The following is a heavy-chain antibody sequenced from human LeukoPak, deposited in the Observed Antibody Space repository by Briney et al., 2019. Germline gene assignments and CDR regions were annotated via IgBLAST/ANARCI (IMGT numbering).Heavy chain of an antibody. CDR3: ARDPEGFGATYFDY. J-gene: IGHJ4*02. V-gene: IGHV3-21*01. CDR2: ISRSASNI. CDR1: GFSFSSYN. Sequence: GGSLRLSCVASGFSFSSYNMNWVRQASGKGLEWVSSISRSASNIYYADSVKGRFTISRDNAKNSFYLQMNSLRAEDTAVFYCARDPEGFGATYFDYWGQGALVTVSS. D-gene: IGHD3-16*01.